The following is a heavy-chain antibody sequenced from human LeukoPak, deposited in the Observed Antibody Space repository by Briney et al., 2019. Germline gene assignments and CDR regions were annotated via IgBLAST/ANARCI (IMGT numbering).Heavy chain of an antibody. Sequence: SETLSLTCAVYGGSFSVYYWSWIRQPPGKGLEWIGEINHSGSTNYNPSLKSRVTISVDTSKTQFPLKLSSVTAADTAVYYCAGGYSGYDYAFDIWGQGTMVTVSS. V-gene: IGHV4-34*01. CDR3: AGGYSGYDYAFDI. CDR1: GGSFSVYY. D-gene: IGHD5-12*01. CDR2: INHSGST. J-gene: IGHJ3*02.